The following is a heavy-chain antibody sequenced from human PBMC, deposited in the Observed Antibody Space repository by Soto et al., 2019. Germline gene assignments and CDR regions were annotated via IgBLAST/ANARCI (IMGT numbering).Heavy chain of an antibody. CDR3: ARGPVGYSYGYRFDY. V-gene: IGHV1-69*13. CDR2: IIPIFGTA. J-gene: IGHJ4*02. D-gene: IGHD5-18*01. Sequence: ASVKVSCKASGGTFSSYAISWVRQAPGQGLEWMGGIIPIFGTANYAQKFQGRVTITADESTSTAYMELSSLRSEDTAVYYCARGPVGYSYGYRFDYWGQGTLVTVSS. CDR1: GGTFSSYA.